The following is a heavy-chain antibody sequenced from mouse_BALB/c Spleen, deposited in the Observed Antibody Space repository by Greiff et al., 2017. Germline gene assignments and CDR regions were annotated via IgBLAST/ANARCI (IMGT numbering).Heavy chain of an antibody. CDR2: INPNNGGT. J-gene: IGHJ3*01. D-gene: IGHD1-2*01. CDR3: ARRGDSYYGFSFAY. CDR1: GYTFTDYN. V-gene: IGHV1-18*01. Sequence: VQLKESGPELVKPGASVKIPCKASGYTFTDYNMDWVKQSHGKSLEWIGDINPNNGGTIYNQKFKGKATLTVDKSSSTAYMELRSLTSEDTAVYYCARRGDSYYGFSFAYWGQGTLVTVSA.